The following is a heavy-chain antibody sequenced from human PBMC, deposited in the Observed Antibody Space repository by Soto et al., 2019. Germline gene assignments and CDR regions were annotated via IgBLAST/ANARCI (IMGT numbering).Heavy chain of an antibody. CDR2: ISYDGSNK. J-gene: IGHJ6*02. CDR1: GFTFSSYG. V-gene: IGHV3-30*18. Sequence: VQLVESGGGVVQPGRSLRLSCAASGFTFSSYGMHWVRQAPGKGLEWVAVISYDGSNKYYADSVKGRFTISRDNSKNTLYLQMNSLRAEDTAVYYCAKDYRGTENYYYYGMDVWGQGTTVTVSS. D-gene: IGHD1-1*01. CDR3: AKDYRGTENYYYYGMDV.